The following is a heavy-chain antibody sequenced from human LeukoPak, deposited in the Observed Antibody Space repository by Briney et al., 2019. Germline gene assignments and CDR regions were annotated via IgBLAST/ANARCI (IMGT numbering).Heavy chain of an antibody. V-gene: IGHV1-69*13. J-gene: IGHJ4*02. D-gene: IGHD2-15*01. Sequence: VASVKVSCKASGGTFSSYAISWVRQAPGQGLEWMGGIIPIFGTANYAQKFQGRVTITADESTSTAYMELSSLRSEDTAVYYCARTCSGGSCSNFDYWGQGTLVTVSS. CDR2: IIPIFGTA. CDR1: GGTFSSYA. CDR3: ARTCSGGSCSNFDY.